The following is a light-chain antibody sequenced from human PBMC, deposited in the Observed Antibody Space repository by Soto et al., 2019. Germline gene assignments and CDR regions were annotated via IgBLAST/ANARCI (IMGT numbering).Light chain of an antibody. V-gene: IGKV1-17*01. Sequence: DIQMTQSPSSLSASVGDTVTITCRASQHITNDCAWYQQKAGRAPKCLILLASRLQTGVPSRFSGSGSGTEFTLTISSLQPEDFATYYCLHHNGYPPVFGQGTTLEIK. CDR3: LHHNGYPPV. CDR1: QHITND. J-gene: IGKJ2*01. CDR2: LAS.